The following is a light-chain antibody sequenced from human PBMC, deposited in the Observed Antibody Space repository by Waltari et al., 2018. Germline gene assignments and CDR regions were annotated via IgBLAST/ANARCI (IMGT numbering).Light chain of an antibody. Sequence: DIVVTQSPLSLPVTPGEPASISCRSSQSLLRRNGNNYLDWYLQKPGQSPQLLIYLGSNRASGVPDRFSGSGSGTDFTLRISRVEAEDVGVYYCMQSLQTLWTFGQGTKVEI. J-gene: IGKJ1*01. CDR2: LGS. V-gene: IGKV2-28*01. CDR3: MQSLQTLWT. CDR1: QSLLRRNGNNY.